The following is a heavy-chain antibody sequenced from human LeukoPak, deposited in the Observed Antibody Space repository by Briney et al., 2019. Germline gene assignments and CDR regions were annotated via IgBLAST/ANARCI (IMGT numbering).Heavy chain of an antibody. CDR3: VRDGYSYGFMLAFDI. Sequence: GGSLRLSCEASGFIFSTYWVHWVRQAPGKGLMWVSRINPDGSSTSYADSVKGRFTISRDSAKNTLYLQMNSLRAEDTAVYYCVRDGYSYGFMLAFDIWGLGTRVTVSS. J-gene: IGHJ3*02. CDR2: INPDGSST. V-gene: IGHV3-74*01. CDR1: GFIFSTYW. D-gene: IGHD5-18*01.